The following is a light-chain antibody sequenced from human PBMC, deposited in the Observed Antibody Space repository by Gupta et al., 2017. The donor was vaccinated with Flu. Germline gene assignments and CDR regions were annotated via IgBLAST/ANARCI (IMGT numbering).Light chain of an antibody. CDR3: QQYGSSLRT. CDR1: QSVSSNN. J-gene: IGKJ1*01. CDR2: GAS. Sequence: GTLSLTPGERATLSCRASQSVSSNNLAWYQQKPGQAPRLLIYGASSRATGIPDRFSGSGSGTDFTLTISRLEPEDFAVYYCQQYGSSLRTFGQGTXVEIK. V-gene: IGKV3-20*01.